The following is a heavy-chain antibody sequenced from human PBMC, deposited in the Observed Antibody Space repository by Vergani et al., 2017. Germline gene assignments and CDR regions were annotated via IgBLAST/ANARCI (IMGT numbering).Heavy chain of an antibody. CDR3: ATKSXVTPGCQIEYFRE. J-gene: IGHJ1*01. CDR1: GFTSSYYG. V-gene: IGHV3-30*03. Sequence: QVHLVESGGGVVQPVRSLRLSCVVSGFTSSYYGMHWVRQAPGKGLEWVAVISYDGTQKYYADSVKGRFTISRDNSKSTLYLQMNSLRTEETTVYYCATKSXVTPGCQIEYFREWGQGTLVTVSS. D-gene: IGHD6-19*01. CDR2: ISYDGTQK.